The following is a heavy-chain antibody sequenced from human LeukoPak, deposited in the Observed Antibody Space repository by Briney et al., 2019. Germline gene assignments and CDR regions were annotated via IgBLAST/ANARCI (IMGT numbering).Heavy chain of an antibody. V-gene: IGHV4-34*01. CDR3: ARGDSPTNSMSIEYYFHY. CDR1: GGSFSGYY. CDR2: INHSGST. D-gene: IGHD3-3*02. Sequence: SETLSLTCAVYGGSFSGYYWSWIRQPPGKGLEWIGEINHSGSTNYNPSLKSRVTISVDTSKNQFSLKLSSVTAADTAVYYCARGDSPTNSMSIEYYFHYWGQGILVTVSS. J-gene: IGHJ4*02.